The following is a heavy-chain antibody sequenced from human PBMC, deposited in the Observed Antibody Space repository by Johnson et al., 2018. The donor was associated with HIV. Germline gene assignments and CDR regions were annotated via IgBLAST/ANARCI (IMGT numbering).Heavy chain of an antibody. D-gene: IGHD3-16*02. Sequence: QLVESGGGVVRPGSSLKPSSAPPAFTFSTYPMPWVRQAPGKGLEWGPTLNDGGSEKSYVDHVKARFTVSRDNAKNSLYLQMNSLRAEDTAVYYCARMGGYHHSCGCIYDACGLWGQGTRVTVSS. CDR2: LNDGGSEK. CDR1: AFTFSTYP. CDR3: ARMGGYHHSCGCIYDACGL. J-gene: IGHJ3*01. V-gene: IGHV3-7*03.